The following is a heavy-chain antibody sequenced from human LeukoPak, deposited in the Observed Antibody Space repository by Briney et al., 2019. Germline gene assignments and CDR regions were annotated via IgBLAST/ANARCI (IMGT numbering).Heavy chain of an antibody. CDR3: ASYYYGSGSSYGMDV. Sequence: SVKVSCKASGGTFSSYAIRWVRQAPGQGLEWMGRIIPILGIANYAQKFQGRVTMTADTSTSTVYMELSSLRSEDTAVYYCASYYYGSGSSYGMDVWGQGTTVTVSS. D-gene: IGHD3-10*01. V-gene: IGHV1-69*04. J-gene: IGHJ6*02. CDR2: IIPILGIA. CDR1: GGTFSSYA.